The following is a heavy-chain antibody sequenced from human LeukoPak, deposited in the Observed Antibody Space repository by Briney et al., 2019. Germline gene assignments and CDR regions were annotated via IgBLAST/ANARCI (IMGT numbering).Heavy chain of an antibody. J-gene: IGHJ3*02. CDR3: ARDPGYDFWSGTDAFDI. CDR2: IYYSGST. CDR1: GGSISSGGYS. V-gene: IGHV4-30-4*07. D-gene: IGHD3-3*01. Sequence: SETLSLTCAVSGGSISSGGYSWSWIRQPPGKGLEWIGYIYYSGSTYYNPSLKSRVTISVDTSKNQFSLKLSSVTAADTAVYYCARDPGYDFWSGTDAFDIWGQGTMVTVSS.